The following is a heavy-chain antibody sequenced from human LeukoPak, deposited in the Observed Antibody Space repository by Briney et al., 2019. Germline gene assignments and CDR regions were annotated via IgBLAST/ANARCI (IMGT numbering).Heavy chain of an antibody. CDR3: ARDAGYGSGSYYY. CDR1: GGSISSGGYY. J-gene: IGHJ4*02. D-gene: IGHD3-10*01. Sequence: SETLSLTCTVSGGSISSGGYYWSWIRQHPGKGLEWIGYIYYSGSTYYNPSLKSRVTISVDTSKNQFSLKLSSVTAADTAVCYCARDAGYGSGSYYYWGQGTLVTVSS. CDR2: IYYSGST. V-gene: IGHV4-31*03.